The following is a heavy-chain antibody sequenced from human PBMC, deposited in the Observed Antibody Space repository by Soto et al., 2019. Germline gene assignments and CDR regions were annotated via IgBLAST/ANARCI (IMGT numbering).Heavy chain of an antibody. V-gene: IGHV3-48*01. D-gene: IGHD2-21*01. J-gene: IGHJ1*01. CDR2: ISGSSTTI. Sequence: LRLSCAASGFTFSSYAMNWVRQAPGKGLEWVSYISGSSTTIWYADSVKGRFNISRDNGKNSLYLQMNSLRVEDTAVYYCARGPDAGWYSVFSVGGQGTLVTVSS. CDR3: ARGPDAGWYSVFSV. CDR1: GFTFSSYA.